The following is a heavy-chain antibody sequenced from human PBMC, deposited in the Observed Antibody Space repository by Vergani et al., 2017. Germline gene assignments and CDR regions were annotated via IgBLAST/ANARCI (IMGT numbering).Heavy chain of an antibody. Sequence: QVQLVQSGAEVKKPGASVKVSCKASGYTFTSYGISWVRQAPGQGLEGMGWISAYNGNTNYAQKFQGRVTMTTDTSTSTAYMELRCLGSDDTAICYCARDKAGAAGEXFHHWGQGTLVTVSS. J-gene: IGHJ1*01. CDR3: ARDKAGAAGEXFHH. D-gene: IGHD6-13*01. CDR1: GYTFTSYG. V-gene: IGHV1-18*01. CDR2: ISAYNGNT.